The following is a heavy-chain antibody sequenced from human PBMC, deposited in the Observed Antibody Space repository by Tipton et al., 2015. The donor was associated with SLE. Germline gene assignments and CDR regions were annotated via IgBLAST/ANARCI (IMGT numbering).Heavy chain of an antibody. J-gene: IGHJ3*02. CDR2: IYTSGST. CDR3: ASWGTARRGGAFDI. V-gene: IGHV4-4*07. D-gene: IGHD6-6*01. Sequence: TLSLTCTVSGGSISSYYWSWIRQPAGKGLEWIGRIYTSGSTNYNPSLKSRVTMSVDTSKNQFSLKLSSVTAADTAVYYCASWGTARRGGAFDIWGQGTMVPVSS. CDR1: GGSISSYY.